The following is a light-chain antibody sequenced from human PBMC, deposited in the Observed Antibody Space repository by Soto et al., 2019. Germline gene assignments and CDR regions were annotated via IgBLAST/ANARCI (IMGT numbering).Light chain of an antibody. J-gene: IGKJ1*01. CDR2: KAS. CDR3: KLYKSYWT. Sequence: DIQMTQSPSTLSASVGDRVTITCRASQSISSWLAWYQQKPGKAPKFLIYKASSLERGDPSRFSGSGAGTEFTLTISSLQPDDFATHYYKLYKSYWTVGQGTKVQIK. CDR1: QSISSW. V-gene: IGKV1-5*03.